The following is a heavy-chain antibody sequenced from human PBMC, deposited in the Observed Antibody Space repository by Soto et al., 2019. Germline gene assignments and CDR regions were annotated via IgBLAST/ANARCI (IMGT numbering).Heavy chain of an antibody. CDR3: TRDANASSGYITPFDY. V-gene: IGHV3-49*04. J-gene: IGHJ4*02. CDR1: RSTLGAYA. Sequence: GGSLRLSCPAYRSTLGAYAMSWVSPAQGKGREWVGCIRSKADGGTTEYAASEKGRCTISRDDSTSIAYLQMNSVKTEDTAVYYCTRDANASSGYITPFDYWGQGTLVTVSS. CDR2: IRSKADGGTT. D-gene: IGHD3-22*01.